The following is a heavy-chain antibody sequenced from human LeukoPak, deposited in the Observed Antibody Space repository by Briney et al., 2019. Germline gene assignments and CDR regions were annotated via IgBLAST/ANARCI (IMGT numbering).Heavy chain of an antibody. CDR1: GGSISSSSYN. Sequence: SETLSLTCTVSGGSISSSSYNWGWIRQPPGKGLEWIGNMYYSGSTNYNPPLKSRVTMSVDTSKNQFSLKLSSVTAADTAVYYCAREATMIVVETPYYFYYMDVWGKGTTVTVSS. CDR2: MYYSGST. J-gene: IGHJ6*03. D-gene: IGHD3-22*01. CDR3: AREATMIVVETPYYFYYMDV. V-gene: IGHV4-39*07.